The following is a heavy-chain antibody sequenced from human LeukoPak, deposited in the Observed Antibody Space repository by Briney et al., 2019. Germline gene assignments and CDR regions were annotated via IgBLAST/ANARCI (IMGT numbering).Heavy chain of an antibody. CDR3: ARLGYSYGVDY. Sequence: SETLSLTCTVSGGSISSSYSYWGWIRQPPGKGLEWIGNIYYSGSTYYNPSLKSRVTISVDTSKNQFSLKLSSVTAADTAVYYCARLGYSYGVDYWGQGTLVTVSS. J-gene: IGHJ4*02. CDR1: GGSISSSYSY. CDR2: IYYSGST. D-gene: IGHD5-18*01. V-gene: IGHV4-39*07.